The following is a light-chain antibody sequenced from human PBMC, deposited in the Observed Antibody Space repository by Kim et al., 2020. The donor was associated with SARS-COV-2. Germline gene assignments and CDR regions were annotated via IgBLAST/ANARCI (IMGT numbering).Light chain of an antibody. CDR1: KLGDRY. Sequence: SYELTQPPSVSVSPGQTASITCSGDKLGDRYASWYQQKPGQSPVLVIYQDTKRPSGFPERFSGSTSGNTATLTISGTQAMDEADYYCQAWDSSTVVFGGGTQLTVL. V-gene: IGLV3-1*01. CDR2: QDT. J-gene: IGLJ2*01. CDR3: QAWDSSTVV.